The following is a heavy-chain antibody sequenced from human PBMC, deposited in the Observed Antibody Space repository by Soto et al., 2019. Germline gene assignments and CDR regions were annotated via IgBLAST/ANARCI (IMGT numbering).Heavy chain of an antibody. CDR2: IYYSGNT. Sequence: PLETLSLTCTVSGGSISIGGYYWSWIRQHPGKGLEWIGYIYYSGNTYYNPSLNSRVTISLDTSQNQFSLKLSSVTAADTAVYYCARRNYDSSGYQVDYWGQGTLVTVSS. V-gene: IGHV4-31*03. CDR1: GGSISIGGYY. D-gene: IGHD3-22*01. J-gene: IGHJ4*02. CDR3: ARRNYDSSGYQVDY.